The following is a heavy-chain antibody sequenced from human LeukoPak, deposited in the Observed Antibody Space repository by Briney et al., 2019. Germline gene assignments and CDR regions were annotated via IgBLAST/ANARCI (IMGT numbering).Heavy chain of an antibody. CDR2: IYSGGST. CDR3: ARDSLYSSGWSFDY. V-gene: IGHV3-66*01. Sequence: GGSLRLSCAASGFTVSSNYMSWVRQAPGKGLEWVSVIYSGGSTYYADSVKGRFTISRDNSKNTLYLQMNSLRAEDTAVYYCARDSLYSSGWSFDYWGQGTLVTVSS. J-gene: IGHJ4*02. CDR1: GFTVSSNY. D-gene: IGHD6-19*01.